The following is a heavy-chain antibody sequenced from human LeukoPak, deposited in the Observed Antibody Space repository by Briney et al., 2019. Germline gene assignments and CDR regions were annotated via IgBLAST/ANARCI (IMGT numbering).Heavy chain of an antibody. D-gene: IGHD5-18*01. V-gene: IGHV4-59*01. Sequence: PSETLSLTCTVSGGSISSYYWSWIRQPPGKGLEWIGYIYYSGSTNYKSSLKSRVTISVDTSKNQFSLKLSSVTAADTAVYYCAGTTEGGYSYGYFYYYYMDVWGKGTTVTISS. CDR1: GGSISSYY. J-gene: IGHJ6*03. CDR3: AGTTEGGYSYGYFYYYYMDV. CDR2: IYYSGST.